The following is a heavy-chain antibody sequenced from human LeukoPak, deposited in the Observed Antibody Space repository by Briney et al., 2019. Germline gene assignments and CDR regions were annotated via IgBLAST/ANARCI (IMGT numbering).Heavy chain of an antibody. CDR1: GYTFTGYY. Sequence: ASVKVSCKASGYTFTGYYMHWVRQAPGQGLEWMGWINPNSGDTNYAQKFQGRVTMTRDTSITTVYMELSRLRSDDTAVYFCASGWSITGWYNNWFDPWGQGTLVTASS. CDR2: INPNSGDT. D-gene: IGHD6-19*01. CDR3: ASGWSITGWYNNWFDP. V-gene: IGHV1-2*02. J-gene: IGHJ5*02.